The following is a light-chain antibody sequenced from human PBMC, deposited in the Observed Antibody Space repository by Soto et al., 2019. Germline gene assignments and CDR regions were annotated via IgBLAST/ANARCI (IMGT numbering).Light chain of an antibody. CDR3: QSYDSSLSGVV. CDR1: SSNIGAGYD. V-gene: IGLV1-40*01. J-gene: IGLJ2*01. CDR2: GNS. Sequence: QTVVTQPPSVSGAPGQRVTISCTGSSSNIGAGYDVHWYQQFPGTAPKLLIYGNSNRPSGVPDRFSGSKSGTSASLAITGLQAEDEADYYCQSYDSSLSGVVFGGGTQLTVL.